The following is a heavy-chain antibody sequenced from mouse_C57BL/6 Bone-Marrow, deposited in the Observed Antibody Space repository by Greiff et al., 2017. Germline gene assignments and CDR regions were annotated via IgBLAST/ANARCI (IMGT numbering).Heavy chain of an antibody. D-gene: IGHD2-4*01. CDR2: INYDGSST. Sequence: EVKLVESEGGLVQPGSSMKLSCTASGFTFSDYYMAWVRQVPEKGLEWVANINYDGSSTYYLDSLKSRFIISRDNAKNILYLQMSSLKSEDTATYYCARDDYYDAMDYWGQGTSVTVSS. CDR3: ARDDYYDAMDY. CDR1: GFTFSDYY. V-gene: IGHV5-16*01. J-gene: IGHJ4*01.